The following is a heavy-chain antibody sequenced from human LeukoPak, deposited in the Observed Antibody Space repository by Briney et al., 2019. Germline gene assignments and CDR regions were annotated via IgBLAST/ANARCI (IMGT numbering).Heavy chain of an antibody. V-gene: IGHV1-46*01. D-gene: IGHD4-17*01. Sequence: ASVKVSFKASGYTFTSYYMHWVRQAPGQGLEWMGIINPSGGSTSYAQKFQGRVTMTRDTSTSTVYMELSSLRSEDTAVYYCAREYDYGDYGGVPGMDVWGQGTTVTVSS. CDR2: INPSGGST. CDR3: AREYDYGDYGGVPGMDV. CDR1: GYTFTSYY. J-gene: IGHJ6*02.